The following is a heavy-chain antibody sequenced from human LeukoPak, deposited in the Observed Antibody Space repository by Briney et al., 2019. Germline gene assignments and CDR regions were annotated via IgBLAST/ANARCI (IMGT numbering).Heavy chain of an antibody. CDR2: MSHSGST. Sequence: PSETLSLTCAVYGGSFSGYYWSGIREPPGKGREWIGEMSHSGSTYYNPSLKSRVTISVDTSKNHLSLRLSSVTAADTAVYYCARGLGGSRTSDYWGQGTLVTVSS. V-gene: IGHV4-34*01. D-gene: IGHD6-13*01. CDR3: ARGLGGSRTSDY. CDR1: GGSFSGYY. J-gene: IGHJ4*02.